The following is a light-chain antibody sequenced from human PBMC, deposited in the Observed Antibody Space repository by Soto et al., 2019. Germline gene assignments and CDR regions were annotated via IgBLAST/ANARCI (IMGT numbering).Light chain of an antibody. CDR1: SSNIGSNT. V-gene: IGLV1-44*01. CDR3: AAWDDSLNGSWV. CDR2: SNN. J-gene: IGLJ3*02. Sequence: QSVLTQPPSASGTPGQRVTISCSGSSSNIGSNTVNWYQQLPGTAPKLLIYSNNQRPSGVPDRFSGSKSGTSASLAISGLQSEDEDDYYCAAWDDSLNGSWVFGGGTKVTVL.